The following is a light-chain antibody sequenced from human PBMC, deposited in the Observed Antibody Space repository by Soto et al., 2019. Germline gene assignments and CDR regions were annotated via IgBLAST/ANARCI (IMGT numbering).Light chain of an antibody. CDR3: QQSGSSPRT. CDR1: QSVSSSY. J-gene: IGKJ1*01. CDR2: GAS. V-gene: IGKV3-20*01. Sequence: EIVLTQSPGTLSLSPGERATLSCRASQSVSSSYLAWYQQKPGQAPRLLIYGASSRATGIPDRFSGSGSGTDFTLIISRLEREDFAVYYCQQSGSSPRTFGQATKREIK.